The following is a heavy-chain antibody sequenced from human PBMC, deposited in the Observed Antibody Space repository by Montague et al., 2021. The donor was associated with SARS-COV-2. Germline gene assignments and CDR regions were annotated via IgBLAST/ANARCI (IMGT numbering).Heavy chain of an antibody. D-gene: IGHD1-26*01. V-gene: IGHV4-39*01. CDR3: ARQGSSGNLIDY. J-gene: IGHJ4*02. Sequence: SGNTHYNPSLRSRVTISVDTSKNQFSLTLSSVTAADTDIYYSARQGSSGNLIDYWGQGTLVTVSS. CDR2: SGNT.